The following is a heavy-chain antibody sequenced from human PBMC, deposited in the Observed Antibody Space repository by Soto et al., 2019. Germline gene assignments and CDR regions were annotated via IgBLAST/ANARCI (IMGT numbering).Heavy chain of an antibody. Sequence: PGESLKISCKGYGYTFTDYWTGWVGQMPGKGLELIGLIYPGDSDTRYSPSFQGRVTISADKSISTAFLQWSSLRASDTAMYYCASQKTVIRGPLSSNWFDPWGQGTLVTVSS. CDR3: ASQKTVIRGPLSSNWFDP. CDR1: GYTFTDYW. V-gene: IGHV5-51*01. CDR2: IYPGDSDT. D-gene: IGHD1-1*01. J-gene: IGHJ5*02.